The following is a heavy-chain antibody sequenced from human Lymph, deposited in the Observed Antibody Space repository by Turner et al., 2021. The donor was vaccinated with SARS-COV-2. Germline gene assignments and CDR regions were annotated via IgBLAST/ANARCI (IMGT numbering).Heavy chain of an antibody. J-gene: IGHJ4*02. CDR1: GFTFDDYA. D-gene: IGHD1-26*01. CDR2: INWSGGSI. Sequence: EVQLVESGGGLVQPGRSLRLSCAASGFTFDDYAMHLVRQAPGKGLEWVSGINWSGGSIAYADSVKGRFTISRDNPKNSLYLQMNSLRAEDTAFYYCAKDLAGTYYSSFDYWGQGTLVTVSS. V-gene: IGHV3-9*01. CDR3: AKDLAGTYYSSFDY.